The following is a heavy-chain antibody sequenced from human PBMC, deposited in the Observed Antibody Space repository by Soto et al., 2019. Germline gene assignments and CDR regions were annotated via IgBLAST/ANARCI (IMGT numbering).Heavy chain of an antibody. J-gene: IGHJ4*01. V-gene: IGHV3-23*01. Sequence: GGSLRLSCSASGFTFINYAMNWVRQAPGKGLEWVSAISGSGGSTYYADSVKGRFTISRDNSKNTLYFQMDSLRAEDTAVYYCAKPEISASWGNGPDYWGHGTLVTVSS. D-gene: IGHD3-16*01. CDR3: AKPEISASWGNGPDY. CDR1: GFTFINYA. CDR2: ISGSGGST.